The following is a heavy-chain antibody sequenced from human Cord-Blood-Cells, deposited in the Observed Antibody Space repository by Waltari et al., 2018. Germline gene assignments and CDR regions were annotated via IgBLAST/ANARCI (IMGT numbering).Heavy chain of an antibody. CDR1: GFTFSSYS. CDR2: ISSSSSYI. J-gene: IGHJ3*02. V-gene: IGHV3-21*01. Sequence: EVQLVESGGGLVKPGGSLRLSCAASGFTFSSYSMNWVRQAPGKGLGWVSSISSSSSYIYYADSVKGRFTISRDNAKNTLYLQMNSLRAEDTAVYYCARVRGLRHAFDIWGQGTMVTVSS. CDR3: ARVRGLRHAFDI. D-gene: IGHD2-21*01.